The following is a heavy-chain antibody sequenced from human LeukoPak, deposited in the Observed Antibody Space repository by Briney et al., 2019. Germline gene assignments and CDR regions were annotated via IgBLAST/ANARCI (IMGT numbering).Heavy chain of an antibody. J-gene: IGHJ4*02. CDR3: ARLTMIPIFDY. Sequence: PSETLSLTCTVSGGSISSYYWSWIRQPPGKGLEWIAYIYYSGSTNYNPSLKSRVTISVDTSKNQLSLKQSSVTAADTAVYYCARLTMIPIFDYWGRGTLVTVSS. D-gene: IGHD3-22*01. V-gene: IGHV4-59*01. CDR1: GGSISSYY. CDR2: IYYSGST.